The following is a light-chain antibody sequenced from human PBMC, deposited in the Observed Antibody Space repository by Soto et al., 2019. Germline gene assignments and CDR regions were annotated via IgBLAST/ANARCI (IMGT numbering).Light chain of an antibody. V-gene: IGLV4-69*01. CDR3: QTWDNGTAL. Sequence: QPVLTQSPSASASLGASVKLTCTLSSGHSTYGIAWHQQQPEKGPRYLMKLNNDGSHSKGDGIPDRFSGSSSGAERYLTISSLQSEDEADYYCQTWDNGTALFGGGTKLTVL. J-gene: IGLJ2*01. CDR2: LNNDGSH. CDR1: SGHSTYG.